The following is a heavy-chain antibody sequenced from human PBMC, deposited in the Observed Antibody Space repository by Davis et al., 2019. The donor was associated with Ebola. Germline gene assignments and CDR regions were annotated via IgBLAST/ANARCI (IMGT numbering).Heavy chain of an antibody. CDR2: IYYSGST. J-gene: IGHJ6*02. CDR1: GGSVSSGSYY. Sequence: PSETLSLTCTVSGGSVSSGSYYWSWIRQPPGKGLEWIGYIYYSGSTNYNPSLKSRVTISVDTSKNQFSLKLSSVTAADTAVYYCARDPSYDYGDYRGMDVWGQGTTVTVSS. D-gene: IGHD4-17*01. V-gene: IGHV4-61*01. CDR3: ARDPSYDYGDYRGMDV.